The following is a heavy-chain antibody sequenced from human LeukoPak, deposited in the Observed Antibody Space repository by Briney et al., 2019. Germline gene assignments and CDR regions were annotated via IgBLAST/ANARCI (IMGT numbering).Heavy chain of an antibody. CDR3: ARDADYGGKGYYYYYYMDV. Sequence: GGSLRLSCAASGFTFSSNYMSWVRQAPGKGLEWVSVIYSGGSTYYADSVKGRFTISRGNSKNTLYLQMNSLRAEDTAVYYCARDADYGGKGYYYYYYMDVWGKGTTVTVSS. J-gene: IGHJ6*03. CDR1: GFTFSSNY. V-gene: IGHV3-66*02. CDR2: IYSGGST. D-gene: IGHD4-23*01.